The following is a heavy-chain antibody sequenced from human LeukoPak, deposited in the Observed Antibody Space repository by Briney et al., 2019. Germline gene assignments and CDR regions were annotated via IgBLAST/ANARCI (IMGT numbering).Heavy chain of an antibody. CDR3: ARGLGYSGYEVDY. CDR1: GGTFSSYA. J-gene: IGHJ4*02. V-gene: IGHV1-69*05. Sequence: ASVKVSCKASGGTFSSYAISWVRQAPGQGLEWMGGIIPIFGTANYAQKFQGRVTMTRDTSTSTVYMELSSLRSEDTAVYYCARGLGYSGYEVDYWGQGTLVTVSS. D-gene: IGHD5-12*01. CDR2: IIPIFGTA.